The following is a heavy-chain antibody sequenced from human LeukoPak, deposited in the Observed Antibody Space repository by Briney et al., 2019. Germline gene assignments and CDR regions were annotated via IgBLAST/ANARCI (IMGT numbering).Heavy chain of an antibody. CDR1: GFTFSGFA. CDR3: AKMKGHPLPKYYMDV. J-gene: IGHJ6*01. V-gene: IGHV3-23*01. Sequence: GGSLRLSCAASGFTFSGFAMSWVRRTPGKGLEWVSGISGSGDNTLYADSVEGRFTISRDNSKNTLYLEMNSLRAEDTAIYYCAKMKGHPLPKYYMDVWGQETTVTVSS. CDR2: ISGSGDNT. D-gene: IGHD1-26*01.